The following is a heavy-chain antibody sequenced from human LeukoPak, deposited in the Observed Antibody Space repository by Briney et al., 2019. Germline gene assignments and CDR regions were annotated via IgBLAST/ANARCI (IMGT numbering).Heavy chain of an antibody. J-gene: IGHJ6*02. CDR3: AKATPVGDYYYYGMDV. Sequence: GGPLRLSCAASGFTFDDYAMHWVRQAPGKGLEWVSGISWNSGSIGYADSVKGRFTISRDNAKNSLYLQMNSLRAEDTALYYCAKATPVGDYYYYGMDVWGQGTTVTVSS. V-gene: IGHV3-9*01. D-gene: IGHD3-10*01. CDR1: GFTFDDYA. CDR2: ISWNSGSI.